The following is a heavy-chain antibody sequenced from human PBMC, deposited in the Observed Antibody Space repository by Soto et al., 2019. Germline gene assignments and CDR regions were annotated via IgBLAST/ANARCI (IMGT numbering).Heavy chain of an antibody. CDR2: ISSDGINT. CDR1: GFTFSSHA. J-gene: IGHJ4*02. V-gene: IGHV3-30-3*01. CDR3: ASSGY. Sequence: QVQLVESGGGVVQPGRSLRLSCAASGFTFSSHAMHWVRQAPGKGLEWVAVISSDGINTYYADSVKGRFTISRDNSKNTLFLQMNSLRAEDAGVYYGASSGYWGQGTLVTVCS.